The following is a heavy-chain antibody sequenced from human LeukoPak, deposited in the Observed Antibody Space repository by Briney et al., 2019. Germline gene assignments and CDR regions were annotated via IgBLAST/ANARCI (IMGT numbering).Heavy chain of an antibody. D-gene: IGHD5-24*01. CDR2: IRSKANSYAT. J-gene: IGHJ4*02. Sequence: GGSLRLSCAASGFTFSGSAMHWVRQASGKGLEWVGRIRSKANSYATAYAASVKGRFTISRDDSKNTAYLQMNSLNTEDTAVYYCTRLRGMATNDFDYWGQGTLVTVSS. V-gene: IGHV3-73*01. CDR3: TRLRGMATNDFDY. CDR1: GFTFSGSA.